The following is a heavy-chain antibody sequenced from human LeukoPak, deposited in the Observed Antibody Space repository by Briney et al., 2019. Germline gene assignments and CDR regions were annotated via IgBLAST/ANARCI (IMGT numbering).Heavy chain of an antibody. CDR3: TTAHSSSWYRAYYDYYGMDV. D-gene: IGHD6-13*01. CDR2: IKSKTDGGTT. V-gene: IGHV3-15*01. CDR1: GFTSSHAW. J-gene: IGHJ6*04. Sequence: GGSLRLSCAASGFTSSHAWTSWVCEAPGKGLGWVGHIKSKTDGGTTDYAAPVKGRFTISRDDSKNTLYLQMNSLKTADTAVYYCTTAHSSSWYRAYYDYYGMDVWGKGTTVTVSS.